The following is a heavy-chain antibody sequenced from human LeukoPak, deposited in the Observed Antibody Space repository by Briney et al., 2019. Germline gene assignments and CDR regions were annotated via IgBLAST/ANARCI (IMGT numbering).Heavy chain of an antibody. CDR3: PSGPYHGGWTP. D-gene: IGHD6-19*01. CDR2: IFSSGAT. Sequence: SETRSLTWTVSGRSISPHYGSWVRHAPGRGLEWIGYIFSSGATTYKRSLKGRVTLSVDTSKNQFSLRLDALTATDTAGYLCPSGPYHGGWTPWGPATLVTASS. J-gene: IGHJ5*02. V-gene: IGHV4-59*11. CDR1: GRSISPHY.